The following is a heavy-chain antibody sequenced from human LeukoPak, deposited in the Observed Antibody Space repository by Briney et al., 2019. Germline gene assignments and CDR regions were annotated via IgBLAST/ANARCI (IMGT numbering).Heavy chain of an antibody. Sequence: PGGSLRLSCAASGFTFSSYAMNWVRQAPGKGLEWVSAISGSGGSTYHADSVKGRFTISRDNSKNTLYLQMNSLRAEDTAVYYCARDYYYDSSEYFDYWGQGTLVTVSS. CDR2: ISGSGGST. CDR3: ARDYYYDSSEYFDY. D-gene: IGHD3-22*01. J-gene: IGHJ4*02. V-gene: IGHV3-23*01. CDR1: GFTFSSYA.